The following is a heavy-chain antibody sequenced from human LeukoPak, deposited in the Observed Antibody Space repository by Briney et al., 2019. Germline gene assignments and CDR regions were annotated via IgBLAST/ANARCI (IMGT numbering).Heavy chain of an antibody. J-gene: IGHJ1*01. CDR2: ISGSGGST. Sequence: RAGGSLRLSCAASGFTFSSYAMSWVRQAPGKGLEWVSAISGSGGSTYYADSVKGRFTISRDNSKNTLYLQMNSLRAEDTAVYYCARAAGYGDHVQHFQHWGQGTLVTVSS. CDR1: GFTFSSYA. CDR3: ARAAGYGDHVQHFQH. V-gene: IGHV3-23*01. D-gene: IGHD4-17*01.